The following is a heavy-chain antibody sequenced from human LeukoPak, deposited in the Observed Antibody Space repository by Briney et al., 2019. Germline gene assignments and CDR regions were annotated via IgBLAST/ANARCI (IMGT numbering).Heavy chain of an antibody. CDR3: ARDRPNYYGSDGHYYRRDGDY. D-gene: IGHD3-22*01. V-gene: IGHV3-23*01. CDR2: ITSRDGTT. Sequence: GGSLRLSCAASGFTFSIYAMSWVRQTPGKGLEWVASITSRDGTTYYADSVKGRFTISRDNSENTLYLQMNSLRAEDSALDYCARDRPNYYGSDGHYYRRDGDYWGQGTLVTVSS. J-gene: IGHJ4*02. CDR1: GFTFSIYA.